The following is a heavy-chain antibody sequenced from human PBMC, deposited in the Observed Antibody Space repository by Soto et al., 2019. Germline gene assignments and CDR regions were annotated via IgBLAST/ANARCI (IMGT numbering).Heavy chain of an antibody. J-gene: IGHJ4*02. Sequence: SQTLSLTCAISGDSVSSNSAAWNWIRQPPSRGLEWLGRTYYRSKWYNDYAVSVKSRITINPDTSKNQFPLQLNSVTPEDTAVYYCARGFGEPRPEHFDYWGQGTLVTVSS. CDR2: TYYRSKWYN. V-gene: IGHV6-1*01. D-gene: IGHD3-10*01. CDR3: ARGFGEPRPEHFDY. CDR1: GDSVSSNSAA.